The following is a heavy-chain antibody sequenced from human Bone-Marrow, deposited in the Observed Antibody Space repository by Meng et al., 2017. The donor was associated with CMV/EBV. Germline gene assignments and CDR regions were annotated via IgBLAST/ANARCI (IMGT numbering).Heavy chain of an antibody. CDR2: ISTSSTYI. CDR1: GFTFSGYS. D-gene: IGHD2-2*01. Sequence: GESLKIPCAASGFTFSGYSMNWVRQAPGKGLEWVSSISTSSTYIYYADSVRGRFTISRDNAKNSLYLQMNSLRAEDTAVYYCARLLRTPLVVVTATDYYYGLDVWGQGTTVTVSS. V-gene: IGHV3-21*01. J-gene: IGHJ6*02. CDR3: ARLLRTPLVVVTATDYYYGLDV.